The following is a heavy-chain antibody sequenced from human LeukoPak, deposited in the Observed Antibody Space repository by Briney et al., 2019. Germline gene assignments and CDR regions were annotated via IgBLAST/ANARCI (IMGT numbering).Heavy chain of an antibody. Sequence: GASVKVSCKASGYTFTGYYMHWVRQAPGQGLEWMGWINPNSGGTNYAQKFQGRVTMTRDTSISTAYMELSRLRSDDTAVYYCARDLKPSHCSSTSCPPVAFDIWGQGTMVTVSS. D-gene: IGHD2-2*01. V-gene: IGHV1-2*02. CDR3: ARDLKPSHCSSTSCPPVAFDI. J-gene: IGHJ3*02. CDR1: GYTFTGYY. CDR2: INPNSGGT.